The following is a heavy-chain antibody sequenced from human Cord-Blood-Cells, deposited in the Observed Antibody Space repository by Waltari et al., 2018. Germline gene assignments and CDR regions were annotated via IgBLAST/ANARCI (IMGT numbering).Heavy chain of an antibody. V-gene: IGHV1-2*02. D-gene: IGHD2-2*01. CDR1: GYTFTGYY. CDR3: ARDRCSSTSCYRDFDY. J-gene: IGHJ4*02. CDR2: INPNSGGT. Sequence: QVQLVQSGAEVKKPGASVKVSCKASGYTFTGYYMHWVRQAPGQGLEWMGWINPNSGGTNYAQKVQGRVTMTRYTSISTAYMELSRLRSDDTAVYYCARDRCSSTSCYRDFDYWGQGTLVTVSS.